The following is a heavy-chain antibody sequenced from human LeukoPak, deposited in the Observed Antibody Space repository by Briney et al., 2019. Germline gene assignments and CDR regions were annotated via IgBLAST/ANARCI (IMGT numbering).Heavy chain of an antibody. CDR3: ARDILPAPNLRTYYDFWSGYYEGYYYGMDV. CDR2: ISYDGSNK. V-gene: IGHV3-30-3*01. J-gene: IGHJ6*02. Sequence: GGSLRLSCAASGFTVSSTYMSWVRQAPGKGLVWVAVISYDGSNKYYADSVKGRFTISRDNSKNTLYLQMNSLRAEDTAVYYCARDILPAPNLRTYYDFWSGYYEGYYYGMDVWGQGTTVTVSS. D-gene: IGHD3-3*01. CDR1: GFTVSSTY.